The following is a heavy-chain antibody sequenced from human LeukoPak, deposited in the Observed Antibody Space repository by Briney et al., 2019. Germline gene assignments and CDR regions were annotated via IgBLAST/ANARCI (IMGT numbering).Heavy chain of an antibody. CDR3: ASQYSSGWYGLDY. Sequence: GGSLRLSCAASGFTVSNNYMSWVRPPPGKGLESVSVIYSGGGTYYADSVKGRFTISRDNSKNTLYLQMNSLRAEDTAVYYWASQYSSGWYGLDYWGQGTLVTVSS. CDR1: GFTVSNNY. V-gene: IGHV3-53*01. CDR2: IYSGGGT. J-gene: IGHJ4*02. D-gene: IGHD6-19*01.